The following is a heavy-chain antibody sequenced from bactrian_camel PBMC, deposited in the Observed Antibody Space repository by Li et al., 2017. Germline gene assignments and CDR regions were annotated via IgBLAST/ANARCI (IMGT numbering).Heavy chain of an antibody. CDR1: GDTIGRYC. D-gene: IGHD7*01. CDR3: AADPTCAKWWSPGQWPALRY. V-gene: IGHV3S40*01. Sequence: VQLVESGGGLVQPGGSLRLSCVASGDTIGRYCMGWFRQIPDKEREGVAALHIRTSKTNYADSVKGRFTISQDSAKNIVYLQMNSLNLEDTAMYYCAADPTCAKWWSPGQWPALRYRGQGTQVTVS. CDR2: LHIRTSKT. J-gene: IGHJ4*01.